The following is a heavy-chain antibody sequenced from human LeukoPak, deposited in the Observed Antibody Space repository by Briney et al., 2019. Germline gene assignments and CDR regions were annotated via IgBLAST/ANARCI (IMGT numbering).Heavy chain of an antibody. D-gene: IGHD3-3*01. CDR2: ISSSSSTI. CDR3: ARDAIIETITIFGVVMRLSSWFDP. J-gene: IGHJ5*02. V-gene: IGHV3-48*01. Sequence: PGGSLRLSCAASGFTFSSYSMNWVRQAPGKGLEWVSYISSSSSTIYYADSVKGRLTISRDNAKNSLYLQMNSLRAEDTAVYYCARDAIIETITIFGVVMRLSSWFDPWGQGTLVTVSS. CDR1: GFTFSSYS.